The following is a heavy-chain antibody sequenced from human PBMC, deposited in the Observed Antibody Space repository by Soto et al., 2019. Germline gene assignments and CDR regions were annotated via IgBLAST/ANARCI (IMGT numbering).Heavy chain of an antibody. D-gene: IGHD2-21*02. Sequence: QVQLVQSEAAVKKPGPSVKVSCKAAGGTFSSYAISWVRQAPGQGLEWMGGIIPIFGTANYAQKFQGRVTITADESTSTAYMELSSLRSEDTAVYYCARDPAYCGGDCYSAFDYWGQGTLVTVSS. CDR1: GGTFSSYA. CDR2: IIPIFGTA. V-gene: IGHV1-69*12. J-gene: IGHJ4*02. CDR3: ARDPAYCGGDCYSAFDY.